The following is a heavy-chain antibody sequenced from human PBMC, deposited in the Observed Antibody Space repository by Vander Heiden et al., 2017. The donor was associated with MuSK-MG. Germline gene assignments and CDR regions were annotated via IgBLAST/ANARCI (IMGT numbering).Heavy chain of an antibody. D-gene: IGHD5-12*01. CDR1: GYSISSGYY. CDR3: ARDLKRWLRGEAFDY. V-gene: IGHV4-38-2*02. CDR2: IYHSGST. J-gene: IGHJ4*02. Sequence: QVQLQESGPGLVKPSETLSLTCAVSGYSISSGYYWGWIRQPPGKGLEWIGSIYHSGSTYYNPSLKSRVTISVDTSKNQFSLKLSSVTAADTAVYYCARDLKRWLRGEAFDYWGQGTLVTVSS.